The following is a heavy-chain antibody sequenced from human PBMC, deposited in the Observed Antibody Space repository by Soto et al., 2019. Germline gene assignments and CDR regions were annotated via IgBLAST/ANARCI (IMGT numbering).Heavy chain of an antibody. Sequence: SETLSLTCTVSGGSISSYYWSWIRQPPGKGLEWIGYIYYSGSTNYNPSLKSRVTTSVDTSKNQFSLKLSSVTAADTAVYYCARQRPYPDNDYFDYWGQGTLVTVS. J-gene: IGHJ4*02. CDR1: GGSISSYY. CDR2: IYYSGST. CDR3: ARQRPYPDNDYFDY. D-gene: IGHD2-21*01. V-gene: IGHV4-59*08.